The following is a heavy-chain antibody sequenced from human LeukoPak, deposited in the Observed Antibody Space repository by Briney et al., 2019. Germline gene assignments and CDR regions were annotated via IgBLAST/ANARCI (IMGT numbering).Heavy chain of an antibody. J-gene: IGHJ4*02. CDR1: GFTFDDYA. V-gene: IGHV3-9*01. CDR3: VKVTAADFVDH. D-gene: IGHD2-21*02. Sequence: GGSLTLSCAASGFTFDDYAMHWLRQAPGKGLEWVSGIGWNSGGIVYADSVKGRFTISRDNAKNSLYLQMNSLGAEDTALYYCVKVTAADFVDHWGQGTLVTVSS. CDR2: IGWNSGGI.